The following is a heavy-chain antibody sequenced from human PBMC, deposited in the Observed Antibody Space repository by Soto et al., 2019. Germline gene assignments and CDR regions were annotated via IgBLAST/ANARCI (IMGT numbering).Heavy chain of an antibody. CDR3: ARGRPHDY. V-gene: IGHV1-18*01. CDR2: LSVYNGNT. J-gene: IGHJ4*02. CDR1: GYTFTSYG. Sequence: ASVKVSCKASGYTFTSYGISWVRQAPGQGLEWMGWLSVYNGNTNYAQKFQGRVTVTTDPSTSTAYMELRSLTSDDTAVYYCARGRPHDYWGQGTLVTVS.